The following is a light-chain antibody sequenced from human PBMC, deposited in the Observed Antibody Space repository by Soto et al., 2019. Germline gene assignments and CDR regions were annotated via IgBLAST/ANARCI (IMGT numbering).Light chain of an antibody. Sequence: IVLTQSPDTLSXSPGDGAXLXVXATQSVSSNSLAWYQQKPGQAPRLLIYAAATRATGIPDRFSGSGSGTDFTLTISRLEPEDFAVYCCQQYGSSPWTFGQGAKVDIK. CDR1: QSVSSNS. V-gene: IGKV3-20*01. CDR2: AAA. CDR3: QQYGSSPWT. J-gene: IGKJ1*01.